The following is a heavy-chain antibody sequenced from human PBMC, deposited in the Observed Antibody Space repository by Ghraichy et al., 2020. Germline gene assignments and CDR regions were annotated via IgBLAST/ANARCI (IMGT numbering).Heavy chain of an antibody. CDR1: GGSISSSSYY. J-gene: IGHJ5*02. V-gene: IGHV4-39*01. D-gene: IGHD3-3*01. Sequence: TLSLTCTVSGGSISSSSYYWGWIRQPPGKGLEWIGSIYYSGSTYYNPSLKSRVTISVDTSKNQFSLKLSSVTAADTAVYYCARPRDLYWFDPWGQGTLVTVSS. CDR2: IYYSGST. CDR3: ARPRDLYWFDP.